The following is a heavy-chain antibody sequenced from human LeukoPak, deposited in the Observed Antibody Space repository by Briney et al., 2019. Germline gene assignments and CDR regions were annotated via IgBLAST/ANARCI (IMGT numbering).Heavy chain of an antibody. Sequence: GGSLRLSCAASGFTVSSNYMSWVRQAPGKGLEWVSVIYSGGSTYYADSVKGRFTISRDNSKNTLYLQMNSLRAEDTAVYYCARDVGRYYDSSGYKNLRDYWGQGTQVTVSS. CDR3: ARDVGRYYDSSGYKNLRDY. D-gene: IGHD3-22*01. V-gene: IGHV3-53*01. CDR2: IYSGGST. CDR1: GFTVSSNY. J-gene: IGHJ4*02.